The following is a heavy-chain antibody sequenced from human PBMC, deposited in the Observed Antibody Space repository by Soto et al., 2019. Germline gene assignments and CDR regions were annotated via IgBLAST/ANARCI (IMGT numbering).Heavy chain of an antibody. J-gene: IGHJ3*02. V-gene: IGHV1-2*02. Sequence: YAQKFQGRVTMTRDTSISTAYMELSRLRSDDTAVYYCARGRRGYSYGSMDAFDIWGQGTMVTVS. CDR3: ARGRRGYSYGSMDAFDI. D-gene: IGHD5-18*01.